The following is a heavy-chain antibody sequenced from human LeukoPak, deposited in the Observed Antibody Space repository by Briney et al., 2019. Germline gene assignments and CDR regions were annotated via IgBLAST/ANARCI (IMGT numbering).Heavy chain of an antibody. CDR1: GYSISSGYY. CDR2: IYHSGRT. CDR3: ARDRPVTYYYGSGSYKYYMDV. V-gene: IGHV4-38-2*02. Sequence: PSETLSLTCTVSGYSISSGYYWGWIRQPPGKGLEWIGSIYHSGRTYYNPSLKSRVTISVDTSKNQFSLKLSSVTAADTAVYYCARDRPVTYYYGSGSYKYYMDVWGKGTTVTVSS. J-gene: IGHJ6*03. D-gene: IGHD3-10*01.